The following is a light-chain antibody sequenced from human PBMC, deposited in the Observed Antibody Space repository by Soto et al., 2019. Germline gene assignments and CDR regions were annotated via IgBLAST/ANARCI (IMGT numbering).Light chain of an antibody. Sequence: DIQMTQSPPSLSASVGDRVTITCQASPDISNYLNWYQQKPGKAPKLLIYHASNLETGVPSRFSGSGVGTDFSFTISSLQPEDIATYYCQQYDSLPMYTFGQGTKLEIK. V-gene: IGKV1-33*01. CDR1: PDISNY. CDR2: HAS. CDR3: QQYDSLPMYT. J-gene: IGKJ2*01.